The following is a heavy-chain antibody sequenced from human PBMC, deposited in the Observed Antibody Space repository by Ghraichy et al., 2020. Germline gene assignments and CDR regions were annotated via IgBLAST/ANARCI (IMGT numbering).Heavy chain of an antibody. D-gene: IGHD1-26*01. CDR3: ARGRPPRSGIYPDAFDI. CDR1: GDSVSSSSYY. CDR2: IYFTGST. J-gene: IGHJ3*02. V-gene: IGHV4-39*07. Sequence: SETLSLTCTVSGDSVSSSSYYWGWIRQPPGQGLEWITSIYFTGSTYYNPSLKSRVTMSVDTYTNQFSLRLTSVTAADTAVYYCARGRPPRSGIYPDAFDIWGQGTMSTVSS.